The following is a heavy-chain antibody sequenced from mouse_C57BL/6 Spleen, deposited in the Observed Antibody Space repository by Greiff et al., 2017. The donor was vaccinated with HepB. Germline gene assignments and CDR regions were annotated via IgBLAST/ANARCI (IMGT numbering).Heavy chain of an antibody. CDR3: VRNWDDAMDY. CDR2: ISSKSNNYAT. D-gene: IGHD4-1*01. V-gene: IGHV10-1*01. Sequence: EVQLVESGGGLVQPKGSLKLSCAASGFSFNTYAMNWVRQAPGKGLEWVARISSKSNNYATYYADSVKDRFTISRDDSESMLYLQMNKLETEDTAMYDCVRNWDDAMDYWGQGTSVTVSS. J-gene: IGHJ4*01. CDR1: GFSFNTYA.